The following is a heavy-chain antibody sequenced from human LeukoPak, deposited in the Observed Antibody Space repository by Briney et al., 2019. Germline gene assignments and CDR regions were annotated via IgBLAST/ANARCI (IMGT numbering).Heavy chain of an antibody. V-gene: IGHV1-69*05. J-gene: IGHJ5*02. CDR1: GGTFSSYA. CDR3: ARVDRIAAAGTHLNWFDP. CDR2: IIPIFGTA. Sequence: GASVKVSCKASGGTFSSYAISWVRQAPGQGLEWMGGIIPIFGTANYAQKFQGRVTMTRNTSISTAYMELSSLRSEDTAVYYCARVDRIAAAGTHLNWFDPWGQGTLVTVSS. D-gene: IGHD6-13*01.